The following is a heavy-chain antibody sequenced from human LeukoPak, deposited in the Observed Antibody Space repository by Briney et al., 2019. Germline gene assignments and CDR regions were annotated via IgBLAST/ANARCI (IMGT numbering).Heavy chain of an antibody. J-gene: IGHJ6*03. Sequence: GGSLRLSCAASGLTVSSNCMSWVRQAPGKGLEWVSFIYSGGSTYYTDSVRGRFTISRDNSKNTLYLQMNSLRAEDTAVYYCARGGYYYLDVWGKGTTVAVSS. CDR1: GLTVSSNC. CDR3: ARGGYYYLDV. CDR2: IYSGGST. V-gene: IGHV3-53*01. D-gene: IGHD3-10*01.